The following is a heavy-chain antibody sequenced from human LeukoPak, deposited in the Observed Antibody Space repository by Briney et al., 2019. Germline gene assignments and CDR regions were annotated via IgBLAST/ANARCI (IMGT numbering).Heavy chain of an antibody. CDR3: ANLGPPGRDHYLES. Sequence: GGSLSISCAASGFTFTTYWMGWVRQAPGKGPEWVANINQVGSSNYFVDFVKGRFIISRDNAKNSLYLQMNSLRDEDTAVYYCANLGPPGRDHYLESWGQGTLVTVSS. CDR1: GFTFTTYW. D-gene: IGHD5-24*01. V-gene: IGHV3-7*01. CDR2: INQVGSSN. J-gene: IGHJ4*02.